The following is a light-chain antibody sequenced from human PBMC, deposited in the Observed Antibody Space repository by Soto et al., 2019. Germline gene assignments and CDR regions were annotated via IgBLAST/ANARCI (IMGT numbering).Light chain of an antibody. Sequence: EIVMTQSPATLSVSPGESATLSCRASQRVGNNVAWYQQTPGQAPRLLIYDADTRATGVPDRFIGSGSGTEFTLTISSLQSEDFAVYYCQQCYNWPRTFGQGTKVDIK. V-gene: IGKV3-15*01. CDR2: DAD. CDR3: QQCYNWPRT. J-gene: IGKJ1*01. CDR1: QRVGNN.